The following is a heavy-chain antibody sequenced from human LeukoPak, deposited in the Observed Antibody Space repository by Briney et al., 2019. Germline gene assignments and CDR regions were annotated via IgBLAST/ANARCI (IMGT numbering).Heavy chain of an antibody. Sequence: PSETLSLTCTVSGASISSYYWSWIRQPAGKGLEWIGRLYTSGSTNYNPSLRSRVTMSVDTSKNQFSLKLSSVTAADTALYYCPRDNGGDWYAFDIWGQGTVVTVSS. J-gene: IGHJ3*02. D-gene: IGHD2-21*02. CDR3: PRDNGGDWYAFDI. CDR2: LYTSGST. V-gene: IGHV4-4*07. CDR1: GASISSYY.